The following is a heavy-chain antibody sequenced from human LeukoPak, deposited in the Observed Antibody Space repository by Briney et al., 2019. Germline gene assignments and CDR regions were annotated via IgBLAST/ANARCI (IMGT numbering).Heavy chain of an antibody. D-gene: IGHD6-13*01. CDR1: GYSFTSYW. J-gene: IGHJ4*02. CDR2: IRYDGSNK. V-gene: IGHV3-30*02. Sequence: GESLKISCKGSGYSFTSYWIGWVRQAPGKGLEWVAFIRYDGSNKYYADSVKGRFTISRDNSKNTLYLQMNSLRAEDTAVYYCAKIIRDSSWFGQLGYWGQGTLVTVSS. CDR3: AKIIRDSSWFGQLGY.